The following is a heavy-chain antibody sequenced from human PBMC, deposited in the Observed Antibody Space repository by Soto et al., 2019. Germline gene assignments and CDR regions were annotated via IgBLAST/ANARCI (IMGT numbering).Heavy chain of an antibody. D-gene: IGHD2-2*01. CDR2: IYPGDSET. V-gene: IGHV5-51*01. Sequence: PGESLKISCRGSGFTFTNYWIAWVRQMPGKGLEWMGIIYPGDSETSYSPSFQGQVIISADKSINTAYLQWSSLKASDTAMYFCARHLVGSTRGNFDYWGQGTLVTVSS. CDR3: ARHLVGSTRGNFDY. J-gene: IGHJ4*01. CDR1: GFTFTNYW.